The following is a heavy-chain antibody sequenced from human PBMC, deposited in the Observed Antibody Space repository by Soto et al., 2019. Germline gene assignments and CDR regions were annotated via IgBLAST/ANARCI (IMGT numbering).Heavy chain of an antibody. CDR1: GGSISSGDYY. CDR2: IYYSGST. V-gene: IGHV4-30-4*01. J-gene: IGHJ4*02. D-gene: IGHD3-22*01. CDR3: ARLTYYYDSSGYSWGFDY. Sequence: SETLSLTCTVSGGSISSGDYYWSWILQPPGKGLEWIGYIYYSGSTYYNPSLKSRVTISVDTSKNQFSLKLSSVTAADTAVYYCARLTYYYDSSGYSWGFDYWGQGTLVTVSS.